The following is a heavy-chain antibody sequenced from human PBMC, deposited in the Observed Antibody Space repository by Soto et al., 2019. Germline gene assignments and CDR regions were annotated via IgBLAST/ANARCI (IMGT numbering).Heavy chain of an antibody. D-gene: IGHD2-15*01. J-gene: IGHJ6*02. CDR3: ARSNMIVVVVAAAYYYGMDV. V-gene: IGHV1-46*01. CDR2: INPSFGSA. Sequence: GASVKVSCKTSGYTFTSYYMHWVRQAPGQGLEWMGRINPSFGSANYAQKFQGRVTITADKSTSTAYMELSSLRSEDTAVYYCARSNMIVVVVAAAYYYGMDVWGQGTTVTVSS. CDR1: GYTFTSYY.